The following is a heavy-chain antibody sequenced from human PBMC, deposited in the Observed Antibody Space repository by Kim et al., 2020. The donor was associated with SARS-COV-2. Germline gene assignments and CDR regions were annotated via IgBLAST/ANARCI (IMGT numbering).Heavy chain of an antibody. Sequence: PSLKSRVTMSVDTSKNRFSLKLSSVTAADTAVYYCARGGEAKTYYYGMDVWGQGTTVTVSS. D-gene: IGHD5-12*01. CDR3: ARGGEAKTYYYGMDV. V-gene: IGHV4-4*07. J-gene: IGHJ6*02.